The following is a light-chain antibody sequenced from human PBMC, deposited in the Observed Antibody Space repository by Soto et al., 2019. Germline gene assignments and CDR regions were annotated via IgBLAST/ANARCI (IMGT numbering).Light chain of an antibody. CDR3: SSYAGSNNFVV. V-gene: IGLV2-8*01. J-gene: IGLJ2*01. CDR1: SSDVGGYNF. Sequence: QSALTQPPSASGSPGQSVTISCTGTSSDVGGYNFVSWFQQNAGKAPKLMIYEVNKRPSGVPDRFSGSKSGNTASLIVSGLQPEDEADYYCSSYAGSNNFVVFGGGTQLTVL. CDR2: EVN.